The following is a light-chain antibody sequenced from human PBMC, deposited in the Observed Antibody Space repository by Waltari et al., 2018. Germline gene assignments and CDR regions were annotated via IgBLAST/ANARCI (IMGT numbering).Light chain of an antibody. CDR1: QSISSY. CDR3: QQSYSTPLT. V-gene: IGKV1-39*01. Sequence: DIQMTQSPSSLSASVGDRVTITCRARQSISSYLNWYQQKPGKATKLLIYAASSLQSGVPSRFSGSGSGTDFTLTISSLQPEDFATYYCQQSYSTPLTFGGGTKVEIK. CDR2: AAS. J-gene: IGKJ4*01.